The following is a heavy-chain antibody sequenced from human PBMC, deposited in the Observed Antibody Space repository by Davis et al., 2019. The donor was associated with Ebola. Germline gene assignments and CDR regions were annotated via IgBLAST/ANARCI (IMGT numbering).Heavy chain of an antibody. Sequence: PGGSLRLSCAASGFTFSDYYMSWIRQAPGKGLEWVSYISSSSSYTNYADSVKGRFTISRDNAKNSLYLQMNSLRAEDTAVYYCARMDWNNEEAFDVWGQGTMVTVSS. CDR1: GFTFSDYY. V-gene: IGHV3-11*06. CDR2: ISSSSSYT. D-gene: IGHD1/OR15-1a*01. J-gene: IGHJ3*01. CDR3: ARMDWNNEEAFDV.